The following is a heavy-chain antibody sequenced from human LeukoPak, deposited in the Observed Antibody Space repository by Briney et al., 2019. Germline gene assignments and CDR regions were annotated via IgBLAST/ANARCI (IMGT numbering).Heavy chain of an antibody. Sequence: TLSLTCTVSGYSISSTYYWGWVRQPPGKGLEWIGSIYHSGSTYYNPSLKSRVTISLDTSKNQFSLKLSSVTAADTAVYYCSRELDYYYESSAADYWGQGTLVTVSS. CDR1: GYSISSTYY. V-gene: IGHV4-38-2*02. CDR2: IYHSGST. CDR3: SRELDYYYESSAADY. D-gene: IGHD3-22*01. J-gene: IGHJ4*02.